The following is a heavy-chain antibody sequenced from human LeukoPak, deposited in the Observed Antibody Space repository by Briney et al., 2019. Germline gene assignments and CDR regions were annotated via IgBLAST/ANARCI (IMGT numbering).Heavy chain of an antibody. Sequence: PSQTLSLTCTVSGGSISSGAYYWSWLRQHPGKGLEGIGYIYYSGSTYYNPSLKSRVTISVDTSKNQFSLKLTSMTAAATAVYYCARGMWGDLSWFDPWGQGTLVTVSS. CDR2: IYYSGST. D-gene: IGHD3-16*01. CDR1: GGSISSGAYY. V-gene: IGHV4-31*03. J-gene: IGHJ5*02. CDR3: ARGMWGDLSWFDP.